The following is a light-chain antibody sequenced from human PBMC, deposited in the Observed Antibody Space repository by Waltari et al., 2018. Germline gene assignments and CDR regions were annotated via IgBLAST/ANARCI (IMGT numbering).Light chain of an antibody. V-gene: IGKV1-39*01. CDR2: AAS. CDR1: QSISSY. Sequence: DIQMTQSPSSLSASVGDRVTITCRASQSISSYLNWYQQKPGKAPKFLISAASSLQSGVPSRFSGSGSGTDFTLTISSLKPEDFATYYCQQSYSTPPTFGQGTRLETK. J-gene: IGKJ5*01. CDR3: QQSYSTPPT.